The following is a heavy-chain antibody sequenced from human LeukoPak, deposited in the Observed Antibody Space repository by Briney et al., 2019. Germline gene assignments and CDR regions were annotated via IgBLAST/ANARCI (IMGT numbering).Heavy chain of an antibody. D-gene: IGHD3-9*01. V-gene: IGHV4-39*01. CDR3: ARQYYDILTGYFDLYYFDY. J-gene: IGHJ4*02. Sequence: SETLSLTCTVSGGSITSYYRSWIRQPPGKGLEWIGSIYYSGSTYYNPSLKSRVTISVDTSKNQFSLKLSSVTAADTAVYYCARQYYDILTGYFDLYYFDYWGQGTLVTVSS. CDR1: GGSITSYY. CDR2: IYYSGST.